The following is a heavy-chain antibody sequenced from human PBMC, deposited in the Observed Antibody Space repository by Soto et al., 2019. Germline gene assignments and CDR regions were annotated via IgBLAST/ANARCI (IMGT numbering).Heavy chain of an antibody. Sequence: QPGGSLRLSCAASGFTFSSYSMNWVRQAPGKGLEWVSYISSSSSTIYYADSVKGRFTISRDKAKNSLYLQMNSMRDEDTAVYYCARETRNWNYRFYPWGQGTLVTVSS. CDR1: GFTFSSYS. V-gene: IGHV3-48*02. D-gene: IGHD1-7*01. J-gene: IGHJ5*02. CDR2: ISSSSSTI. CDR3: ARETRNWNYRFYP.